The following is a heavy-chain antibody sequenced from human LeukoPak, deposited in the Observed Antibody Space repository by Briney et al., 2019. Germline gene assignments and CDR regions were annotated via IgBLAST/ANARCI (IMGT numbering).Heavy chain of an antibody. CDR2: INPNSGDT. V-gene: IGHV1-2*02. CDR1: RYTFTGYY. CDR3: ARGSLRYFDY. J-gene: IGHJ4*02. D-gene: IGHD3-10*01. Sequence: ASVKVSCKASRYTFTGYYMHWVRQAPGQGLEWMGWINPNSGDTNYAQKFQDRVTMTRDTSISTAFMEVSRLRFDDTALYYCARGSLRYFDYWGQGTLVTVSS.